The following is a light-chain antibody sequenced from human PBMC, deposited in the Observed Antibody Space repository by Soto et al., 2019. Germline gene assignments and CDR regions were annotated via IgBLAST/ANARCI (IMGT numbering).Light chain of an antibody. CDR1: QGISNF. CDR3: QKYSSVIT. CDR2: AAS. Sequence: DIQMTQSPSSLSASVGDRVTITCRASQGISNFLAWYQKKPGKVPKLLISAASTWQSGVPSRFSGSGSGTDFTPNITSLQPDDVATYYCQKYSSVITFGQGTRLEI. V-gene: IGKV1-27*01. J-gene: IGKJ5*01.